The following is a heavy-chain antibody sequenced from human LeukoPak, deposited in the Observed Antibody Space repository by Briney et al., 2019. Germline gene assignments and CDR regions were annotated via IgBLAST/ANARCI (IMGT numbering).Heavy chain of an antibody. J-gene: IGHJ4*02. CDR3: ARGGVGNFDL. D-gene: IGHD1-26*01. V-gene: IGHV1-2*02. CDR2: IKSNSCDT. Sequence: ASVKVSCKASGYTFTGYYLHWVRQAPGQGLEWMGLIKSNSCDTNYAQKFEGRVTMTRDTSISTAYMELSSLRSDDTAVYYCARGGVGNFDLWGQGTLVTVSS. CDR1: GYTFTGYY.